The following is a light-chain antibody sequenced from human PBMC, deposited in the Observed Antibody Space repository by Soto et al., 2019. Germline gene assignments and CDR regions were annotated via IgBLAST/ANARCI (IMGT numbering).Light chain of an antibody. CDR3: QQSYSTPIT. J-gene: IGKJ5*01. CDR2: AAS. CDR1: QSISSY. Sequence: DIQMTQSPSSLSASVGHRVTITCRASQSISSYLNWYQQKPGKAPKVLIYAASNLQSGVPSRFSGSGSGTDFTLTISSLQPEDFATYYCQQSYSTPITFGQGTRLEIK. V-gene: IGKV1-39*01.